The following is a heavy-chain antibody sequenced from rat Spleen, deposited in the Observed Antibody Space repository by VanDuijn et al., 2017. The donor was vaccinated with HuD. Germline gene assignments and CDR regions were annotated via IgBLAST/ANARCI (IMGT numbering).Heavy chain of an antibody. V-gene: IGHV5-29*01. D-gene: IGHD1-4*01. CDR1: GFTFSDYY. CDR3: TRPNYPGFNYFDY. CDR2: ISYDGSST. J-gene: IGHJ2*01. Sequence: EVQLVESDGGLVQPGRSLKLSCAASGFTFSDYYMAWVRQAPTKGLEWVATISYDGSSTYYRDSVEGRFTVSRDNAKSTLYLQMDSLRSEDTATYYCTRPNYPGFNYFDYWGQGVMVTVSS.